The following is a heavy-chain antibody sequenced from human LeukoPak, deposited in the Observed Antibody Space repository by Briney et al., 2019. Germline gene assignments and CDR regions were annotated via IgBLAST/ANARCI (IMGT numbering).Heavy chain of an antibody. CDR1: GGSFSGYY. D-gene: IGHD2/OR15-2a*01. V-gene: IGHV4-34*01. CDR2: INHSGST. J-gene: IGHJ6*03. Sequence: SETLSLTCAVYGGSFSGYYWSWIRQPPGKGLEWIGEINHSGSTNYNPSLKSRVTISVDTSKNQFSLKLSSVTAADTAVYYCARPFRLYYYMDVWGKGTTVTVSS. CDR3: ARPFRLYYYMDV.